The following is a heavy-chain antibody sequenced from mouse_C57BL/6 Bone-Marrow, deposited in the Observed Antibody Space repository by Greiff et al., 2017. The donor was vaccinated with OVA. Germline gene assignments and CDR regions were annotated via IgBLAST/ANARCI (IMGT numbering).Heavy chain of an antibody. CDR2: IDPSDSYT. CDR1: GYTFTSYW. V-gene: IGHV1-59*01. Sequence: QVQLQQPGAELVRPGTPVKLSCKASGYTFTSYWMHWVKQRPGQGLEWIGVIDPSDSYTNYNQKFKGKATLTVDTSSSTAYMQLSSLTSEDAAVYDCEREGRSLYAMDYGGQGTSVTVSS. CDR3: EREGRSLYAMDY. D-gene: IGHD3-3*01. J-gene: IGHJ4*01.